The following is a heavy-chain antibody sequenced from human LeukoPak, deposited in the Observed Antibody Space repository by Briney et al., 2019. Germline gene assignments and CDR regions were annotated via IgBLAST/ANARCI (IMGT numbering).Heavy chain of an antibody. Sequence: GASVKVSCKASGYTFTSYDINWVRQATGQGLEWMGWMNPNSGNTGYAQKFQGRVTMTRNTSISTAYMELSSLRSEDTAVYYCARSYGAFEGDTYYYYGMDVWGQGTTVTVSS. CDR3: ARSYGAFEGDTYYYYGMDV. D-gene: IGHD2-21*02. CDR2: MNPNSGNT. J-gene: IGHJ6*02. CDR1: GYTFTSYD. V-gene: IGHV1-8*01.